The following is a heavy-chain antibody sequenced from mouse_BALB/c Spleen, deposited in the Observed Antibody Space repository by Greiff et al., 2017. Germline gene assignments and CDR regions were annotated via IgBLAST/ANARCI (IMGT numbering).Heavy chain of an antibody. CDR3: ARADGYFDY. CDR1: GFSLTAYG. V-gene: IGHV2-6-7*01. Sequence: QVQLKQSGPGLVAPSQSLSITCTVSGFSLTAYGVNWVRQPPGKGLEWLGMIWGDGSTDYNSALKSRLSISKDNSKSQVFLKMNSLQTDDTARYYCARADGYFDYWGQGTTLTVSS. D-gene: IGHD2-3*01. CDR2: IWGDGST. J-gene: IGHJ2*01.